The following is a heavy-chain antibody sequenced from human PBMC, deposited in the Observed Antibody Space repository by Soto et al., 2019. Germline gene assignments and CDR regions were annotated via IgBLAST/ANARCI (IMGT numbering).Heavy chain of an antibody. Sequence: SETLSLTCTVSGGSISSSSYYWGWIRQPPGKGLEWIGSIYYSGSTYYNPSLKSRVTISVDTSKNQFSLKLSSVTAADTAVYYCARRRDYCSGGSCPLRGFDYWGQGTLVTVSS. CDR1: GGSISSSSYY. CDR2: IYYSGST. J-gene: IGHJ4*02. D-gene: IGHD2-15*01. V-gene: IGHV4-39*01. CDR3: ARRRDYCSGGSCPLRGFDY.